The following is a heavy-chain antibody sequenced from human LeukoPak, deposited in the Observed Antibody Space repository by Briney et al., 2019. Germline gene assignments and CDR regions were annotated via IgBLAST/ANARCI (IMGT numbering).Heavy chain of an antibody. CDR2: ITPIFGTA. J-gene: IGHJ4*02. CDR1: GGTFSSYA. D-gene: IGHD4-11*01. V-gene: IGHV1-69*13. Sequence: SVKVSCKASGGTFSSYAISWVRQAPGQGLEWMGGITPIFGTANYAQKFQGRVTITADESTSTAYMELSSLRSEDTAVYYCARGVYSNLYYFDYWGQGTLVTVSS. CDR3: ARGVYSNLYYFDY.